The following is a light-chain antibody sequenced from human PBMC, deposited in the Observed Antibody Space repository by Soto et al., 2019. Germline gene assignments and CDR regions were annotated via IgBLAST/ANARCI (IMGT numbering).Light chain of an antibody. CDR1: SSDVGGYSY. CDR2: DVS. Sequence: QSALTQPRSVSGSPGQSVTISCTGTSSDVGGYSYVSWYQQHPGKAPKLMIYDVSKRPSGIPDRFSGSKSGNTASLTISGLQAEDEADYSFFSYAGSYTFVFGTGTKLTVL. CDR3: FSYAGSYTFV. J-gene: IGLJ1*01. V-gene: IGLV2-11*01.